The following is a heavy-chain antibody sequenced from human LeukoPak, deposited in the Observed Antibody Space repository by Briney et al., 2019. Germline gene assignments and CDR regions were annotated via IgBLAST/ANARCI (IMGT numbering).Heavy chain of an antibody. D-gene: IGHD3-3*01. CDR2: IIPIFGTA. V-gene: IGHV1-69*13. CDR1: GGTFSSYA. CDR3: ASSITIFGVVSRWNAFDI. Sequence: GASVKVSCKASGGTFSSYAISWVRQAPGQGLEWMGGIIPIFGTANYAQKFQGRVTITADESTSTAYMELSSLRSEDTAVYYCASSITIFGVVSRWNAFDIWGQGTMVTVSS. J-gene: IGHJ3*02.